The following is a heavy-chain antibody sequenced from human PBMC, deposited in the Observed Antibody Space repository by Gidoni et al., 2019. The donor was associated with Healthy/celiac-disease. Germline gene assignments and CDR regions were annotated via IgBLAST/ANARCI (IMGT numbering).Heavy chain of an antibody. Sequence: QVQLVESGGGVVTPGRSLRLSCAASGFTFSSYGMHWVRQAPGKGLEWVAVISYDGSNKYYADSVKGRFTISRDNSKNTLYLQMNSLRAEDTAVYYCAKARGGPFDYWGQGTLVTVSS. J-gene: IGHJ4*02. CDR3: AKARGGPFDY. V-gene: IGHV3-30*18. CDR1: GFTFSSYG. CDR2: ISYDGSNK.